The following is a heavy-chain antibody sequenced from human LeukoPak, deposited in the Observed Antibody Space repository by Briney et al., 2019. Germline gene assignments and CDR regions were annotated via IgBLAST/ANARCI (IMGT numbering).Heavy chain of an antibody. CDR1: GGSISSYY. CDR2: IYTSGST. D-gene: IGHD3-10*01. Sequence: PSETLSLTCTVSGGSISSYYWSWIRQPAGKGLEWIGRIYTSGSTNYNPSLKSRVTMSVDTPKNQFSLKLSSVTAADTAVYYCARGSGSYYKSWFDPWGQGTLVTVSS. CDR3: ARGSGSYYKSWFDP. V-gene: IGHV4-4*07. J-gene: IGHJ5*02.